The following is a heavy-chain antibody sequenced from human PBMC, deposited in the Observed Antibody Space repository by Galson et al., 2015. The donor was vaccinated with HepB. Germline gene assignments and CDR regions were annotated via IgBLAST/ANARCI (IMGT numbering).Heavy chain of an antibody. CDR2: IKGDGSGI. CDR1: GFTFRNYW. J-gene: IGHJ4*02. D-gene: IGHD3-16*01. V-gene: IGHV3-74*03. CDR3: GTDKGGFPGY. Sequence: SLRLSCAASGFTFRNYWMVWVRHAPGKGLVWVSRIKGDGSGITYADSVKGRFTISRDNAKNTVYLEMNSLRDEDTAVYYCGTDKGGFPGYWGQGTLVTVSS.